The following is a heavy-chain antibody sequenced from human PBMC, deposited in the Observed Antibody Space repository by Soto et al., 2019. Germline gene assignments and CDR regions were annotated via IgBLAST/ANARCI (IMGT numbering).Heavy chain of an antibody. J-gene: IGHJ6*02. CDR3: ARYSNYYYYGMDV. CDR1: GGSISSGGYY. CDR2: IYYSGST. V-gene: IGHV4-31*11. Sequence: SETLSLTCGVSGGSISSGGYYWSWIRQHPGKGLEWIGYIYYSGSTYYNPSLKSRVTISVDTSKNQFSLKLSSVTAADTAVYYCARYSNYYYYGMDVWGQGTTVTVSS. D-gene: IGHD4-4*01.